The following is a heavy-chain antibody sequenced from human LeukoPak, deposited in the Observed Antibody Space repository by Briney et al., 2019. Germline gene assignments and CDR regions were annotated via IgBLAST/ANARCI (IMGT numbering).Heavy chain of an antibody. CDR3: ARGGTTWAKIDY. CDR1: GFTFRTYS. CDR2: ISSTSGTI. V-gene: IGHV3-48*04. D-gene: IGHD1-7*01. J-gene: IGHJ4*02. Sequence: GGSLRLSCAASGFTFRTYSMNWVRQAPGKGLEWVSYISSTSGTIYYADSMKGRFTISRDNAKNSLYLQMSSLRAEDTAVYYCARGGTTWAKIDYWGQGTLVTVSS.